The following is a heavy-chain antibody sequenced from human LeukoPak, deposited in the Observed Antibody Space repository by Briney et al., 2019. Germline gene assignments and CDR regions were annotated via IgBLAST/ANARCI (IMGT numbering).Heavy chain of an antibody. V-gene: IGHV3-7*01. CDR3: ARDQTKWEPLRRRDYYYMDV. Sequence: PGGSLRLSCTASEMTFSSYWMSWVRQAPGKGLEWVANIKPDGSEKYYLDSVKGRFTFSRDNAKNSLYLQMNSLRAEDTAVYYCARDQTKWEPLRRRDYYYMDVWGKGTTVTVSS. CDR2: IKPDGSEK. CDR1: EMTFSSYW. J-gene: IGHJ6*03. D-gene: IGHD1-26*01.